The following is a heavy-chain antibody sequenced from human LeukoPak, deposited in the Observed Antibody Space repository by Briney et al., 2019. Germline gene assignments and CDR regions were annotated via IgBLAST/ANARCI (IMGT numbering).Heavy chain of an antibody. CDR1: GFTFSSYA. V-gene: IGHV3-9*01. J-gene: IGHJ4*02. CDR2: ISWNSGSI. Sequence: PGGSLRLSCAASGFTFSSYAMSWVRQAPGKGLEWVSGISWNSGSIGYADSVKGRFTISRDNAKNSLYLQMNSLRAEDTALYYCAKAFSAAGTRGLSGDYWGQGTLVTVSS. D-gene: IGHD6-13*01. CDR3: AKAFSAAGTRGLSGDY.